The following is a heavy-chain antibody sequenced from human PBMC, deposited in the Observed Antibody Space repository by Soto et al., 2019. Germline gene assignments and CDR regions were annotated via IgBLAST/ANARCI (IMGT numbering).Heavy chain of an antibody. CDR2: ISASSSLI. D-gene: IGHD2-8*01. V-gene: IGHV3-48*02. Sequence: EAHLVESGGGLVQPGGSLRLSCVASGFAFSTYNMKWVRQAPGKGLECISHISASSSLIYYADSVKGRFTISRDNANNSLPLQMNSLTDEDTAVYYCATVAKDCVKGVCSLTDYWGQGTLVTVSS. CDR1: GFAFSTYN. CDR3: ATVAKDCVKGVCSLTDY. J-gene: IGHJ4*02.